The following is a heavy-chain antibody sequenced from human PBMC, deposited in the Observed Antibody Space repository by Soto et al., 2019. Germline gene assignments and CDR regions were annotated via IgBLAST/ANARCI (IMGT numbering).Heavy chain of an antibody. Sequence: EVQLLASGGGFVQPRGSLRLSCAASGFTFSSYAMSWVRQAPGKGLEWVSGVSGSGGNTYYADSVKGRFTISRDNSKNTLYLQMNSLRAEDTAIYYCAKNTFFDYWGQGTLVTVSS. CDR2: VSGSGGNT. CDR3: AKNTFFDY. V-gene: IGHV3-23*01. J-gene: IGHJ4*02. CDR1: GFTFSSYA.